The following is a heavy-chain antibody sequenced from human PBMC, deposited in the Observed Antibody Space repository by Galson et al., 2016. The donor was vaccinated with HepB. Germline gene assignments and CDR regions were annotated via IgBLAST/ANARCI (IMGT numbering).Heavy chain of an antibody. J-gene: IGHJ4*02. CDR1: GYSFTDYW. Sequence: QSGAEVKKPGESLRLSCKGSGYSFTDYWIGWVRQMPGKGLEWMGIIYPGDSHTRYSPSFQGQVTISADKSISTAYLQWSSLKASDTAIYYCARRLTHDSKIWDIDYWGQGTLVTVSS. V-gene: IGHV5-51*01. D-gene: IGHD3-16*01. CDR3: ARRLTHDSKIWDIDY. CDR2: IYPGDSHT.